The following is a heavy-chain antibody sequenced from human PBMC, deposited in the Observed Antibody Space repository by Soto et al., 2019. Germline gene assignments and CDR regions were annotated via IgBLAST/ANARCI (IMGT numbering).Heavy chain of an antibody. D-gene: IGHD3-16*01. Sequence: QVQLVESGGGVVQPGRSLRLSCAASGFTFSSYGMHWVRQAPGKGLEWVAVISYDGSNKYYADSVKGRFTISRDNSKKTLYLQMNSLRAEDTAVYYCAQDLIPAVPTSFPGYWGQGTVVTVSS. J-gene: IGHJ4*02. CDR2: ISYDGSNK. CDR3: AQDLIPAVPTSFPGY. V-gene: IGHV3-30*18. CDR1: GFTFSSYG.